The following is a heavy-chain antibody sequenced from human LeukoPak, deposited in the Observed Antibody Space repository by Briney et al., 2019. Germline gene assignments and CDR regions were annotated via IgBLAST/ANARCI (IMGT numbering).Heavy chain of an antibody. V-gene: IGHV4-59*08. Sequence: PGGSLILSCAAHGFHLSSYAMGTVPQPPGKGHEWNGYIYYSGSTNYSRSLKSRVTISVDTSKNQFSLKRSSVTAADTAVYYCARQRGPYSSGWYVERAENDYWGQGTLVTVSS. J-gene: IGHJ4*02. CDR3: ARQRGPYSSGWYVERAENDY. D-gene: IGHD6-19*01. CDR1: GFHLSSYA. CDR2: IYYSGST.